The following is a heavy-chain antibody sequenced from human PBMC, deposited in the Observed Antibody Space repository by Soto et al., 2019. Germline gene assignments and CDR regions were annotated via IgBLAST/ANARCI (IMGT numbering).Heavy chain of an antibody. V-gene: IGHV3-21*01. J-gene: IGHJ6*02. Sequence: GGSLRLSCAASGFTFSSYAMSWVRQAPGKGLEWVSTITSSGSNTYYADSVKGRFTISRDNAKNTLYLQMNSLRAEDTAVYYCARAAWLGELPTYYYYGMDVWGQGTTVTVSS. CDR2: ITSSGSNT. CDR3: ARAAWLGELPTYYYYGMDV. CDR1: GFTFSSYA. D-gene: IGHD3-10*01.